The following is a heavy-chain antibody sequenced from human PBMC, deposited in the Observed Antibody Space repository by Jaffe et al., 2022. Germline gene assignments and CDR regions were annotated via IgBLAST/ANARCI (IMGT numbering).Heavy chain of an antibody. CDR2: IRYDGSNK. CDR1: GFTFSSYG. V-gene: IGHV3-30*02. J-gene: IGHJ6*03. D-gene: IGHD1-1*01. CDR3: AKASTHTVQLEPEHDYYYYYMDV. Sequence: QVQLVESGGGVVQPGGSLRLSCAASGFTFSSYGMHWVRQAPGKGLEWVAFIRYDGSNKYYADSVKGRFTISRDNSKNTLYLQMNSLRAEDTAVYYCAKASTHTVQLEPEHDYYYYYMDVWGKGTTVTVSS.